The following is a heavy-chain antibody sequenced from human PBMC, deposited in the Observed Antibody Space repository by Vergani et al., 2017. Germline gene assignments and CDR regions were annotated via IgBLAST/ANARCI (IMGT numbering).Heavy chain of an antibody. D-gene: IGHD6-6*01. CDR1: GFTFDDYA. Sequence: VQLVESGGGVVQPGRSLRLSCAASGFTFDDYAMHWVRQAPGKGLEWVSGISWNSGSIGYADSVKGRFTISRDNAKNSLYLQMNSLRAEDTAVYYCAKDLYSSSSGTFDYWGQGTLVTVSS. CDR3: AKDLYSSSSGTFDY. CDR2: ISWNSGSI. V-gene: IGHV3-9*01. J-gene: IGHJ4*02.